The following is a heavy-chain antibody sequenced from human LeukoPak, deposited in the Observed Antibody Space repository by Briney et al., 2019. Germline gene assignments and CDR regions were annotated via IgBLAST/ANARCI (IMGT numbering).Heavy chain of an antibody. J-gene: IGHJ4*02. D-gene: IGHD6-13*01. Sequence: VASVKVSCKASGYTFTSYYMHWVRQAPGQGLEWMGIINPSGGSTSYAQKFQGWVTMTRDTSISTAYMELSGLRSDDTAVYYCARQYSSSWYARGGYFDYWGQGTLVTVSS. V-gene: IGHV1-46*01. CDR1: GYTFTSYY. CDR2: INPSGGST. CDR3: ARQYSSSWYARGGYFDY.